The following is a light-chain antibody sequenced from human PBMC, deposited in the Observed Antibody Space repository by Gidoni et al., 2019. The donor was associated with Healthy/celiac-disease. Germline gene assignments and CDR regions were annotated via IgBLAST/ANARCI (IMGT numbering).Light chain of an antibody. Sequence: DIQMTQSPSTLSASVGDRVTITCRASQSLSSWLAWYQQKPGKAPKLLIYKASSLESGVPSRFSGSGSGTEFTLTISSLQPDDFATYYCQQYNSYSGTFGQXTKVEIK. CDR1: QSLSSW. CDR3: QQYNSYSGT. CDR2: KAS. J-gene: IGKJ1*01. V-gene: IGKV1-5*03.